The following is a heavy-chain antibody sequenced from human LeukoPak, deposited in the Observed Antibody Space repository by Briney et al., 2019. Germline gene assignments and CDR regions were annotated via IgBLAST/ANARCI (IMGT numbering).Heavy chain of an antibody. V-gene: IGHV3-33*01. D-gene: IGHD3-10*01. CDR1: GFTFSSYG. CDR3: ARDSLYYYGSGSTDY. Sequence: PGRSLRLSCAASGFTFSSYGMHWVRQAPGKGLEWVAVIWYDGSNKYYADSVGGRFTISRDNSKNTLYLQMNSLRAEDTAVYYCARDSLYYYGSGSTDYWGQGTLVTVSS. J-gene: IGHJ4*02. CDR2: IWYDGSNK.